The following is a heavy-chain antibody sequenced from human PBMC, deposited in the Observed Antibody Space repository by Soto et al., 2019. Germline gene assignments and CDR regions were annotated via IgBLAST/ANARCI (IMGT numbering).Heavy chain of an antibody. Sequence: EVQLLESGGNLVQPGGSLRLSCADSGIISNRYAMTWVRQAPGKGLEWVSGISASGGSTFYADSVKGRFTISRDKSKSTLYLHMISLRAEDTAVYYGAIPAGRWLEWLPFDAFDIWGQGTMVTVSA. J-gene: IGHJ3*02. CDR3: AIPAGRWLEWLPFDAFDI. CDR1: GIISNRYA. CDR2: ISASGGST. V-gene: IGHV3-23*01. D-gene: IGHD3-3*01.